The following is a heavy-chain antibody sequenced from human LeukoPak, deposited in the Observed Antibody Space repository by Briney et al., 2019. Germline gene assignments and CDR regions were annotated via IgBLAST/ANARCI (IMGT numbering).Heavy chain of an antibody. CDR1: GYTFTGYY. Sequence: ASVKVSCKASGYTFTGYYMHWVRQAPGQGREWMGRTNPNSGGTNYAQKFQGRVTMTRDTSLSTDYMELSSLTSDDTAVYYCAGGGGSYGGVWGQGTMVTVSS. V-gene: IGHV1-2*06. CDR2: TNPNSGGT. D-gene: IGHD1-26*01. J-gene: IGHJ3*01. CDR3: AGGGGSYGGV.